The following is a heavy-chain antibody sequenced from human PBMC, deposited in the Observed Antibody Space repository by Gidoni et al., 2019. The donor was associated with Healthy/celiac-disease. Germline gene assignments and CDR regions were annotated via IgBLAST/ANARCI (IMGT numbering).Heavy chain of an antibody. CDR3: ARENTTGTTGLLY. CDR1: GFPFSSYA. CDR2: ISYDGSNK. J-gene: IGHJ4*02. D-gene: IGHD1-1*01. V-gene: IGHV3-30-3*01. Sequence: QVQLVESGGGVVQPGRSLRLSCSASGFPFSSYAMHWVRPAPGKGLEWVAVISYDGSNKYYADSVKGRFTISRDNSKNTLYLQMNSLRAEDTAVYYCARENTTGTTGLLYWGQGTLVTVSS.